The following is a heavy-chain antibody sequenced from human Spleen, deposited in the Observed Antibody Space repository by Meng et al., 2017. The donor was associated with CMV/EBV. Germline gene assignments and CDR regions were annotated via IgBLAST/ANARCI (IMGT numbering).Heavy chain of an antibody. J-gene: IGHJ3*02. D-gene: IGHD1-26*01. V-gene: IGHV1-2*02. CDR2: INPNSGGT. Sequence: ASVKVSCKASGGTFNSYAINWVRQAPGQGLEWMGWINPNSGGTNYAQKFQGRVTMTGDTSITTAYMELSRLRSDDTAVYYCARERSSDAFDIWGQGTMVTVSS. CDR3: ARERSSDAFDI. CDR1: GGTFNSYA.